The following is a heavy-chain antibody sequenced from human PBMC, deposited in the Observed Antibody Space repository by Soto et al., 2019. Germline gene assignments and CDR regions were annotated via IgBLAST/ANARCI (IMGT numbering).Heavy chain of an antibody. CDR1: GGSISSSSYY. D-gene: IGHD6-19*01. Sequence: SETLSLTCTGSGGSISSSSYYWGWIRQPPGKGLEWIGSIYYSGSTYYNPSLKSRVTISVDTSKNQFSLKLSSVTAADTAVYYCARLVAGTYFDYWGQGTLVTVSS. V-gene: IGHV4-39*01. J-gene: IGHJ4*02. CDR3: ARLVAGTYFDY. CDR2: IYYSGST.